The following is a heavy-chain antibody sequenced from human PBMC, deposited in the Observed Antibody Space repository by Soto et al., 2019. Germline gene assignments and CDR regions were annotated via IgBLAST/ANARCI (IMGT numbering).Heavy chain of an antibody. Sequence: PGGSLRLSCAASGLTFSSYWMSWVRQAPGKGLEWVANIKQDGSEKYYVDSVKGRFTISRDNAKNSLYLQMNSLRAEDTAVYYCARARFTMVPFDYWGQGTLVIVSS. CDR3: ARARFTMVPFDY. V-gene: IGHV3-7*01. D-gene: IGHD3-10*01. J-gene: IGHJ4*02. CDR2: IKQDGSEK. CDR1: GLTFSSYW.